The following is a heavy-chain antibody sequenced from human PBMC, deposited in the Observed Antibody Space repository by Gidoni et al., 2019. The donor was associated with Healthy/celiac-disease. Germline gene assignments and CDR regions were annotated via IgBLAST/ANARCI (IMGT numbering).Heavy chain of an antibody. D-gene: IGHD4-17*01. CDR2: RSDDGSNK. V-gene: IGHV3-30*18. CDR1: GFTFSSYG. J-gene: IGHJ3*02. Sequence: QVQLVESGGGVIQPGRSLRLYCAASGFTFSSYGRSWVRQAPGKGLEWVVVRSDDGSNKYYADSVKGRVTISRDNSKNTLYLQMNSLRAEDTAVYYCAKPHPKLYGDYPHGAFDIWGQGTMVTVSS. CDR3: AKPHPKLYGDYPHGAFDI.